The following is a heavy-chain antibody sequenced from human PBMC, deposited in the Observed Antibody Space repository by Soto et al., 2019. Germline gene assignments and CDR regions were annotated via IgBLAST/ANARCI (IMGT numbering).Heavy chain of an antibody. Sequence: SETLSLTCTVSGGSISSGGYYWSWIRQHPGKGLEWIGYIYYTGNTYYSPSLRSRVTISEDTSKNQFSLKLSSVTAADTAVYYCARGEASMVRGXSNWFDPWGQGTLVTVSS. CDR1: GGSISSGGYY. D-gene: IGHD3-10*01. J-gene: IGHJ5*02. CDR3: ARGEASMVRGXSNWFDP. CDR2: IYYTGNT. V-gene: IGHV4-31*03.